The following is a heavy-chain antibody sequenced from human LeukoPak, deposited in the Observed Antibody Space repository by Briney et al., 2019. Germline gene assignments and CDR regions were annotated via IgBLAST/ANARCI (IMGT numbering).Heavy chain of an antibody. CDR1: GFTFNHYA. V-gene: IGHV3-33*08. D-gene: IGHD3-22*01. CDR3: ARGAGVYYDSSGYYYQNIFDY. Sequence: PGGSLRLSCAASGFTFNHYAMHWVRQAPGKGLEWVAVIWYDGSNKYYADSVKGRFTISRDNSKNTLYLQMNSLRAEDTAVYYCARGAGVYYDSSGYYYQNIFDYWGQGTLVTVSS. CDR2: IWYDGSNK. J-gene: IGHJ4*02.